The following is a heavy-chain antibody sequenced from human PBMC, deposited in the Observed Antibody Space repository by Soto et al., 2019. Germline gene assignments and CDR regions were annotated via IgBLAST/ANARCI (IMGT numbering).Heavy chain of an antibody. CDR1: GFTFSSYS. CDR3: ERGMRDYYYYGMDV. J-gene: IGHJ6*02. V-gene: IGHV3-21*01. CDR2: ISSSSSYI. Sequence: EVQLVESGGGLVKPGGSLRLSCAASGFTFSSYSMNWVRQAPGKGLEWVSSISSSSSYIYYADSVKGRFTISRDNAKNSLYLQMNSLRAEDTAVYYCERGMRDYYYYGMDVWGQGTTVTVSS.